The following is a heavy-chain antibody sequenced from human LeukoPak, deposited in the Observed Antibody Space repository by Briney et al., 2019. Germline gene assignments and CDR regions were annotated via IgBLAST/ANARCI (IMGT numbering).Heavy chain of an antibody. CDR3: ARSYGSTVTTGEFGY. CDR2: IYYSGST. V-gene: IGHV4-39*01. J-gene: IGHJ4*02. CDR1: GGSISSSSYY. Sequence: SETLSLTCTVSGGSISSSSYYWGWIRQPPGKGLEWIGSIYYSGSTYYNPSLKSRVTISVDTSKNQFSLKLSSVTAADTAVYYCARSYGSTVTTGEFGYWGQGTLVTVSS. D-gene: IGHD4-11*01.